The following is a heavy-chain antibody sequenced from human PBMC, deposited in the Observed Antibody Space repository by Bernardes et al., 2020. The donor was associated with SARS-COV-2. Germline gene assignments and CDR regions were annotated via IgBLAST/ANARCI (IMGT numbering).Heavy chain of an antibody. CDR1: GFTFSSYW. Sequence: GGSLRLSCAASGFTFSSYWMHWVRKAPGKGLVWVSRINSDGSSTSYADSVKGRFTISRDNAKNTLYLQMNSLRAEDTAVYYCARGGYSSPVDFGYWGQGTLVTVSS. D-gene: IGHD6-13*01. V-gene: IGHV3-74*01. CDR2: INSDGSST. J-gene: IGHJ4*02. CDR3: ARGGYSSPVDFGY.